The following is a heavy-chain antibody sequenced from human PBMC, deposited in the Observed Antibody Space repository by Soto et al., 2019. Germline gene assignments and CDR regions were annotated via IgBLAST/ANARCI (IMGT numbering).Heavy chain of an antibody. J-gene: IGHJ1*01. CDR2: IYYAGTT. V-gene: IGHV4-59*08. D-gene: IGHD3-22*01. Sequence: SETLSLTCTVSNGSISPNYWSWIRQPPGKGLEWIGYIYYAGTTTYNPSLQSRVSISVGTSKNEVSLKLTSVTAADTAVYFCARLGAYYQAMDSWGQGTLVTVSS. CDR3: ARLGAYYQAMDS. CDR1: NGSISPNY.